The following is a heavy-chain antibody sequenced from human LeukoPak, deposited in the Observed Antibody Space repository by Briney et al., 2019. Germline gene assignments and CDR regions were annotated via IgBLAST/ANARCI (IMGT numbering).Heavy chain of an antibody. Sequence: SETLSLTCAVYGGSFSGYYWSWIRQPPGKGLEWIGYIYHSGSTYYNPSLKSRVTISVDRSKNQFSLKLSSVTAADTAVYYCARQTGYYLGWFDPWGQGTLVTVSS. CDR1: GGSFSGYY. CDR3: ARQTGYYLGWFDP. CDR2: IYHSGST. V-gene: IGHV4-34*01. J-gene: IGHJ5*02. D-gene: IGHD3-9*01.